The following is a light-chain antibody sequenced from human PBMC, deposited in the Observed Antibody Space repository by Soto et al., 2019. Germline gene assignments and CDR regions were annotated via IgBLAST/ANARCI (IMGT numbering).Light chain of an antibody. V-gene: IGKV1-33*01. CDR3: QQYDNRPPFT. Sequence: DLQMTQSPSSLSASVGDRVTITCQASQDISNYLNWYQQNPGKAPKLLIYDASNLETGVPSRFSGSGSGTYFSFTISSLQPEDIATYYCQQYDNRPPFTFGQGTKLEIK. CDR2: DAS. J-gene: IGKJ2*01. CDR1: QDISNY.